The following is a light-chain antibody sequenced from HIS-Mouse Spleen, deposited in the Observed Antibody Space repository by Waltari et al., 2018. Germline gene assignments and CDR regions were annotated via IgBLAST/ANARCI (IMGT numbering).Light chain of an antibody. CDR3: SSYTSSSTEV. CDR1: SSDVGGYNY. V-gene: IGLV2-14*03. CDR2: DVS. J-gene: IGLJ2*01. Sequence: QSALTQPASVSGSPGQSITIPCTGTSSDVGGYNYVSWYQQPTGKAPQLSIYDVSNRPSGVSNRFSGSKSGNTASLTISGLQAEDEADYYCSSYTSSSTEVFGGGTKLTVL.